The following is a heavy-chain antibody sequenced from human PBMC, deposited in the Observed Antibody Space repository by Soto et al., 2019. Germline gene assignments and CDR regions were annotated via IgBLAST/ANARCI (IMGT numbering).Heavy chain of an antibody. CDR2: IVNHGGXX. V-gene: IGHV3-33*01. CDR3: ARDDEYDDNGLDY. D-gene: IGHD1-1*01. Sequence: QVQLVESGGGVVQPGTSLRLSCAASGFLFSRFGMHWVRQAPGKGLEWVAVIVNHGGXXXXAXSXRGRFTISRXXXRXXXXXXXXXXRXEDTAIYYCARDDEYDDNGLDYWGQGTLVTVSS. CDR1: GFLFSRFG. J-gene: IGHJ4*02.